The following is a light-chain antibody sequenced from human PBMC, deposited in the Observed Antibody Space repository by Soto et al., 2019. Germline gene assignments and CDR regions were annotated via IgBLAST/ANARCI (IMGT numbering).Light chain of an antibody. Sequence: DIQMTQSPSPLPASVGDTVTISCRASKNINNFLAWYQQKPGKAPKLLIYKASTLESGVPSRFSGSGSGTDFTLTISSLQPDDFATYYCQHYYTYPYTFGQGTKLEIK. CDR1: KNINNF. CDR3: QHYYTYPYT. V-gene: IGKV1-5*03. J-gene: IGKJ2*01. CDR2: KAS.